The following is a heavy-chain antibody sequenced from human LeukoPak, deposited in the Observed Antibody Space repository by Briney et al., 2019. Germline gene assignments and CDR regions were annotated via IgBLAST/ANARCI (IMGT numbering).Heavy chain of an antibody. CDR1: GFTFSNYA. CDR3: AKWGDYDILTGYYDSDY. D-gene: IGHD3-9*01. CDR2: IVGSGGST. Sequence: GGSLRLSCAASGFTFSNYAMSWARQAPGKGLEWVSAIVGSGGSTYYADSVKGRFTISRDNPKNTLYLQMNSLRAEDTAVYCCAKWGDYDILTGYYDSDYWGQGTLVTVSS. V-gene: IGHV3-23*01. J-gene: IGHJ4*02.